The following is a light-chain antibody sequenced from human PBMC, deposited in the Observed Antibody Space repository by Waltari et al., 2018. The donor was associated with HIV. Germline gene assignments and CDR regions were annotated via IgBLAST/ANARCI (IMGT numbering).Light chain of an antibody. V-gene: IGLV2-14*01. CDR2: EVS. J-gene: IGLJ3*02. CDR1: RSAIGGYNY. Sequence: QSALTQPASVSGSPGQSITIPCPGTRSAIGGYNYVPWFQQHPDKAPKLIIYEVSNRPSEISNRFSGSKSGNTASLTISELQAEDEADYYCSSFTGTTALVFGGGTKLTVL. CDR3: SSFTGTTALV.